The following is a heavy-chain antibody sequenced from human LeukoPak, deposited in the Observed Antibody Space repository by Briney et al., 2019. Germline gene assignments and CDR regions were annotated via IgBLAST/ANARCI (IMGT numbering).Heavy chain of an antibody. J-gene: IGHJ6*04. D-gene: IGHD3-10*02. CDR2: ISSSGSTI. CDR3: SELGITMIGGV. V-gene: IGHV3-48*03. CDR1: GFTFSSYE. Sequence: GGSLRLSCAASGFTFSSYEMNWVRQAPGKRLEWVSYISSSGSTIYYADSVKGRFTISRDNAKNSLYLQMNSLRAEDTAVYYCSELGITMIGGVWGKGTTVTISS.